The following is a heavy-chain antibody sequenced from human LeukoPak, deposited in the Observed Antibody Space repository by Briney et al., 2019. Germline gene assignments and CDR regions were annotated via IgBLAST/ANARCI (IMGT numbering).Heavy chain of an antibody. CDR3: ARARGSGSYYTLDY. D-gene: IGHD3-10*01. V-gene: IGHV4-4*07. CDR2: IYTSGST. J-gene: IGHJ4*02. CDR1: GGSISSYY. Sequence: SETLSLTCTVPGGSISSYYWSWIRRPAGKGLEWIGRIYTSGSTNYNPSLKSRVTMSVDTSKNQFSLTLSSVTAADTAVYYCARARGSGSYYTLDYWGQGTLVTVSS.